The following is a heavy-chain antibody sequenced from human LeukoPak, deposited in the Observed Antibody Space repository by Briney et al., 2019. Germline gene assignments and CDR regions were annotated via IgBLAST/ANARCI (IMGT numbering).Heavy chain of an antibody. D-gene: IGHD1-26*01. CDR2: IYTSGST. CDR1: GGSISSGSYY. CDR3: ARAIVGATDAYYYYYMDV. J-gene: IGHJ6*03. V-gene: IGHV4-61*02. Sequence: SQTLSLTCTVSGGSISSGSYYWSWIRQPAGKGLEWIGRIYTSGSTNYNPSLKSRVTISVDTSKNQFSLKLSSVTAADTAVYYCARAIVGATDAYYYYYMDVWGKGTTVTVSS.